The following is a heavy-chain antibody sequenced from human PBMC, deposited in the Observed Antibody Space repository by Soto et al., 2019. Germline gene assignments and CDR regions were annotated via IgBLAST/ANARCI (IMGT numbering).Heavy chain of an antibody. CDR1: GGSISSSSYY. Sequence: SETLSLTCTVSGGSISSSSYYWGWIRQPPGKGLEWIGSIYYSGSTYYNPSLKSRVTISVDTSKNQFSLKLSSVTAADTAVYYCARDSGYSGYDGGFDYWGQGTLV. CDR2: IYYSGST. V-gene: IGHV4-39*07. CDR3: ARDSGYSGYDGGFDY. J-gene: IGHJ4*02. D-gene: IGHD5-12*01.